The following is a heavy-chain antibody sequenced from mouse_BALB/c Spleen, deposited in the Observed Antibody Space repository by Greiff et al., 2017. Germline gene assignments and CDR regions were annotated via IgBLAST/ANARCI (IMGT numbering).Heavy chain of an antibody. CDR3: ASSFTTATAWFAY. CDR1: GYTFTDYN. J-gene: IGHJ3*01. Sequence: EVKLVESGPELVKPGASVKIPCKASGYTFTDYNMDWVKQSHGKSLEWIGDINPNNGGTIYNQKFKGKATLTVDKSSSTAYMELRSLTSEDTAVYYCASSFTTATAWFAYWGQGTLVTVSA. V-gene: IGHV1-18*01. D-gene: IGHD1-2*01. CDR2: INPNNGGT.